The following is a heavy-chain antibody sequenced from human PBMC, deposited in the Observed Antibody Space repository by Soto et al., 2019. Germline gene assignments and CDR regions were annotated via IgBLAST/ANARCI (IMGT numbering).Heavy chain of an antibody. Sequence: QVQLLQSGGEILQPGASVKVSCQASGYAFDNFGVNWVRQAPGQGLEWVAWISAYNGDSKYAQKFHGRITMTTDTSTTTASLELTSLTFDDTAVYYCARELQYDSGGFHELHHWGQGTFFAVS. J-gene: IGHJ1*01. CDR1: GYAFDNFG. D-gene: IGHD3-22*01. CDR2: ISAYNGDS. CDR3: ARELQYDSGGFHELHH. V-gene: IGHV1-18*04.